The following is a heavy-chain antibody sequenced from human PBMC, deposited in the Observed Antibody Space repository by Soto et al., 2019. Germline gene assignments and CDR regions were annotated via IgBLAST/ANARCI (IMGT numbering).Heavy chain of an antibody. CDR3: ARGRYGDY. V-gene: IGHV1-18*01. Sequence: ASVKVSCKASCYTFTSYGIAWVRQAPGQGLEWKGWISAHNGNTDYAQKLQGRVIVTRDTSTSTAYMEMRSLISDDTAVYYCARGRYGDYWGQGALVTVSS. CDR2: ISAHNGNT. D-gene: IGHD1-1*01. J-gene: IGHJ4*02. CDR1: CYTFTSYG.